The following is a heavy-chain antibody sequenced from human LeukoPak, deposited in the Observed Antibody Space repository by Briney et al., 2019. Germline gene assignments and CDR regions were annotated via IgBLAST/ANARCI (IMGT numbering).Heavy chain of an antibody. J-gene: IGHJ4*02. Sequence: SETLSLTCAVYGGSFSGYYWSWIRQPPGKGLEWIGEINHSGSTNYNPSLKSRVTISVDTSKNQFSLKLSSVTAADTAVYYCARDTLPSDILDYWGQGTLVTVSS. CDR1: GGSFSGYY. CDR3: ARDTLPSDILDY. D-gene: IGHD3-9*01. CDR2: INHSGST. V-gene: IGHV4-34*01.